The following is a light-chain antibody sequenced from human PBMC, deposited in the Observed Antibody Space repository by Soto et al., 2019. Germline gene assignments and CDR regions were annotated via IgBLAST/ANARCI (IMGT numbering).Light chain of an antibody. CDR2: AAS. J-gene: IGKJ4*01. CDR3: QQRYSTTLT. CDR1: QSSRTY. Sequence: DIQRTQSPSSLSASVGDRVTITCRSSQSSRTYLNWYQHKPGKAPNLLIYAASSLQSGVPSRFSGSGSGTDFTLTISSLQNEDFATYYCQQRYSTTLTFGGGTKVDIK. V-gene: IGKV1-39*01.